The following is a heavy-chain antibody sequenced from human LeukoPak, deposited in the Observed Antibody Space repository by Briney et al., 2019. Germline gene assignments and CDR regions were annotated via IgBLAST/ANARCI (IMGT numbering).Heavy chain of an antibody. Sequence: GGSLRLSCAASGFTFDDYAMHWVRQAPGKGLEWVSGISWNSGSIGYADSVKGRFTISRDNAKNSLYLQMNSLRAEDTAVYYCATPTEYWGQGTLVTVSS. CDR1: GFTFDDYA. J-gene: IGHJ4*02. CDR2: ISWNSGSI. D-gene: IGHD4-17*01. CDR3: ATPTEY. V-gene: IGHV3-9*01.